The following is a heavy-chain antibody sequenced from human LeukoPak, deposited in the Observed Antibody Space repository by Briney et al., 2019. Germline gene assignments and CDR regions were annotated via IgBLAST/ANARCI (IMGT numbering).Heavy chain of an antibody. D-gene: IGHD3-10*01. Sequence: SETLSLTCTVSLGSISGTSYYWAWIRQPPGKGLEWIGSVFYSGTTYYNPSHKSRLTISVETPKSQFSLKLGSVTAADTAVYYWARLHALAGGSNYYFDFWGQGALVTVSS. CDR3: ARLHALAGGSNYYFDF. CDR2: VFYSGTT. CDR1: LGSISGTSYY. J-gene: IGHJ4*02. V-gene: IGHV4-39*07.